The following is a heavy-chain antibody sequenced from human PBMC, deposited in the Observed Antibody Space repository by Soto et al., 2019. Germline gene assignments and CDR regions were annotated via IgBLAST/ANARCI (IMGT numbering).Heavy chain of an antibody. J-gene: IGHJ5*02. V-gene: IGHV4-39*01. Sequence: SETLSLTCTVSGGSISSGGYYWSWIRQHPGKGLEWIGYIYYSGSTYYNPSLKSRVTISVDTSKNQFSLKLSSVTAADTAVYNCARHEVSRLRYFDWLTNWFDPWGQGTLVTVSS. CDR1: GGSISSGGYY. D-gene: IGHD3-9*01. CDR2: IYYSGST. CDR3: ARHEVSRLRYFDWLTNWFDP.